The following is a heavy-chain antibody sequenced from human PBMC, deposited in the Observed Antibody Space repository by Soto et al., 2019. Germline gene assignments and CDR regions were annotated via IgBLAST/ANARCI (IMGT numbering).Heavy chain of an antibody. V-gene: IGHV1-46*01. Sequence: ASVKVSCKASGYTFINYCIHWVRQAPGHGLEWMAIINPTGGSTNYAQKFQGRVTMTTDTSTSTAYMELRSLRSDDTAVYYCARDTVVPAASDAFDIWGQGTMVTVSS. D-gene: IGHD2-2*01. CDR3: ARDTVVPAASDAFDI. CDR1: GYTFINYC. CDR2: INPTGGST. J-gene: IGHJ3*02.